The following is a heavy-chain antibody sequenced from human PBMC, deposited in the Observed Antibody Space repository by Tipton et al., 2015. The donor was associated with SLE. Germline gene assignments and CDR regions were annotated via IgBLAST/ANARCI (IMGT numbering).Heavy chain of an antibody. J-gene: IGHJ4*02. CDR1: GFTVTSYP. Sequence: SLRLSCAASGFTVTSYPVHWVRQAPGKGLEWLTFLSYDEKNKDYADSVKGRITINPDTSKNQFSLQLNSVTPEDTAVYYCAGVWGTGSRGVDYWGQGTLVTVSS. D-gene: IGHD2-2*01. CDR2: LSYDEKNK. CDR3: AGVWGTGSRGVDY. V-gene: IGHV3-30*04.